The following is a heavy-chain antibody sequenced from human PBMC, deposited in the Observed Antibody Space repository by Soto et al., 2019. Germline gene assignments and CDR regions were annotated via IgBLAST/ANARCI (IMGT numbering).Heavy chain of an antibody. CDR3: ARDYYDSSGYYYYGMDV. CDR2: IYPGDSDT. D-gene: IGHD3-22*01. Sequence: GESLKISCKGSGYSFTSYRIGWVRQMPGKGLEWMGIIYPGDSDTRYSPSFQGQVTISADKSISTAYLQWSSLKASDTAMYYCARDYYDSSGYYYYGMDVWGQGTTVTVSS. V-gene: IGHV5-51*01. CDR1: GYSFTSYR. J-gene: IGHJ6*02.